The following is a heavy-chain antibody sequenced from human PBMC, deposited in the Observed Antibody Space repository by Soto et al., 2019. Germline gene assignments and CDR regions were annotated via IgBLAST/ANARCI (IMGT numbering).Heavy chain of an antibody. CDR3: ARGSGRFLEWLLDAFDI. D-gene: IGHD3-3*01. J-gene: IGHJ3*02. V-gene: IGHV6-1*01. CDR1: GDSVSSNSAA. Sequence: SQTLSLPCAISGDSVSSNSAACNFIRQSPSRGLEWLGRTYYRSKWYNDYAVSVKSRITINPDTSKNQFSLQLNSVTPEDTAVYYCARGSGRFLEWLLDAFDIWGQGTMVTVSS. CDR2: TYYRSKWYN.